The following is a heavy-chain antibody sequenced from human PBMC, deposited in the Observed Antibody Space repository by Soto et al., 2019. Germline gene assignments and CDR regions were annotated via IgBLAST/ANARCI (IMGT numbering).Heavy chain of an antibody. J-gene: IGHJ6*04. D-gene: IGHD2-21*01. CDR3: ARESKAFSIFPMDV. CDR1: GYTFTSYG. Sequence: ASVKVSCKASGYTFTSYGISWVRQAPGQGLEWMGWISAYNGNTNYAQKLQGRVTMTTDTSTSTAYMELRSLRSDDTAVYYCARESKAFSIFPMDVWGKGTTVTVSS. CDR2: ISAYNGNT. V-gene: IGHV1-18*01.